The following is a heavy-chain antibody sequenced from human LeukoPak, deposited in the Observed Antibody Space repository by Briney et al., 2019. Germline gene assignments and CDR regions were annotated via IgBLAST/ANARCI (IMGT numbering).Heavy chain of an antibody. V-gene: IGHV3-48*01. Sequence: GGSLRLSCAASGFTFSIYSMNWVRQAPGKGLEWVSYISSSSSTIHYADSVKGRFTISRDNAKNTLYLQMNSLRAEDTAVYYCARDRPLSGSSWYGYYFDYWGQGTLVTVSS. CDR1: GFTFSIYS. D-gene: IGHD6-13*01. J-gene: IGHJ4*02. CDR2: ISSSSSTI. CDR3: ARDRPLSGSSWYGYYFDY.